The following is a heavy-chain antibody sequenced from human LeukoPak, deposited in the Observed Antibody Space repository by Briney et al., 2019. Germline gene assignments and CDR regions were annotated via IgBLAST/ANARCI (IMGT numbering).Heavy chain of an antibody. V-gene: IGHV3-23*01. Sequence: GGSLRLSCAASGFAFSSQAMGWVRQAPGKGLEWVSVISDSGSLTYYADSVKGRFTISRDNSNNTLYLQMNTLTAEDTAVYYCAGISYSGTWPVGYWGQGALVTVTA. CDR3: AGISYSGTWPVGY. CDR2: ISDSGSLT. D-gene: IGHD6-25*01. CDR1: GFAFSSQA. J-gene: IGHJ4*02.